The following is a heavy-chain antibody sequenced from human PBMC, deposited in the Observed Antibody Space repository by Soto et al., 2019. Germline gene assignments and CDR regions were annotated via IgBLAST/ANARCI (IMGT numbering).Heavy chain of an antibody. V-gene: IGHV1-69*10. CDR1: GGTFSSYA. J-gene: IGHJ6*02. D-gene: IGHD5-12*01. CDR2: IIPILGIA. CDR3: ARGRWLQLHYYYYGMDV. Sequence: ASVKVSCKASGGTFSSYAISWVRQAPGQGLEWMGGIIPILGIANYAQKFQGRVTITADKSTSTAYMELSSLRSEDTAMYYCARGRWLQLHYYYYGMDVWGQGTTVTVSS.